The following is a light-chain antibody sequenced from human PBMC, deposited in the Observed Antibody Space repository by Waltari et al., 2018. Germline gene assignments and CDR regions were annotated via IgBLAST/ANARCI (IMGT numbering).Light chain of an antibody. V-gene: IGKV3-20*01. Sequence: VLTQSQGTLSLSPGERATLSCRASQSLTKRYLAWYQQNPGPAPRLLIYGASSRAAGIPDRFSGSGSGTDFTLTISRLEPEDFAVYYCQQYGSSVLYTFGQGTKLEIK. CDR3: QQYGSSVLYT. CDR1: QSLTKRY. CDR2: GAS. J-gene: IGKJ2*01.